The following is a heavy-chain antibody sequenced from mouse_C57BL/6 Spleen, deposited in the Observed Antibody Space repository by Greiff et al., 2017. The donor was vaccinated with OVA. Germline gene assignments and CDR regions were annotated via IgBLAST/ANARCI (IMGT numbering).Heavy chain of an antibody. CDR1: GFTFSDYG. D-gene: IGHD2-4*01. CDR2: ISSGSSTI. V-gene: IGHV5-17*01. Sequence: EVQVVESGGGLVKPGGSLKLSCAASGFTFSDYGMHWVCQAPEKGLEWVAYISSGSSTIYYADTVKGRFTISRDNAKNTLFLQMTSLRSEDTAMYYCARGHDYGRGYAMDYWGQGTSVTVSS. J-gene: IGHJ4*01. CDR3: ARGHDYGRGYAMDY.